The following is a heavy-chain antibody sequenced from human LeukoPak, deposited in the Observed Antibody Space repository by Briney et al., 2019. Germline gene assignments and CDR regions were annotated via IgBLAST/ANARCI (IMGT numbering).Heavy chain of an antibody. CDR2: MNPNSGNT. CDR3: ARFSYNRGYYYYYMDV. V-gene: IGHV1-8*03. CDR1: GYTFTSYD. J-gene: IGHJ6*03. D-gene: IGHD5-24*01. Sequence: ASVKVSCKASGYTFTSYDINWVRQATGQGLEWMGWMNPNSGNTGYAQKFQGRVTITWNTSISTAYMELSSLRSEDTAVYYCARFSYNRGYYYYYMDVWGKGTTVTVSS.